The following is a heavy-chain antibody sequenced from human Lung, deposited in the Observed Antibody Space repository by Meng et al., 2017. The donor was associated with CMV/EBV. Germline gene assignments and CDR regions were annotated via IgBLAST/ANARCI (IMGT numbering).Heavy chain of an antibody. V-gene: IGHV4-59*01. CDR3: ARVAKSTITGTTPYYYYGMDV. CDR2: IYYSGST. CDR1: GGSISSYY. J-gene: IGHJ6*02. D-gene: IGHD1-7*01. Sequence: GSLRLXXTVSGGSISSYYWSWIRQPPGKGLEWIGYIYYSGSTNYNPSLKSRVTISVDTSKNQFSLKLSSVTAADTAVYYCARVAKSTITGTTPYYYYGMDVWGQGXTVTVSS.